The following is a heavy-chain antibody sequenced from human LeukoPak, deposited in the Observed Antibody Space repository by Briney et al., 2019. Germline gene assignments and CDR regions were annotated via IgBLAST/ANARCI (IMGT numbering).Heavy chain of an antibody. D-gene: IGHD5-18*01. Sequence: SVKVSCKASGGTFSSYAISWVRQAPGQGLEWMGGIIPIFGTANYAQKFQGRVTITTDESTSTAYMELSSLRSEDTAVYYCARLNSYGHNFDYWGQGTLVTVSS. CDR3: ARLNSYGHNFDY. CDR1: GGTFSSYA. CDR2: IIPIFGTA. V-gene: IGHV1-69*05. J-gene: IGHJ4*02.